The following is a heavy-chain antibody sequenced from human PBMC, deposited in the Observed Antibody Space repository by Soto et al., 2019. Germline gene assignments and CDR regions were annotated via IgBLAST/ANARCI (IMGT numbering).Heavy chain of an antibody. CDR1: GFTFSSYS. CDR3: TRDLPTLFVPHAGSEGESKSYGIDV. J-gene: IGHJ6*02. CDR2: ISSSSSTI. Sequence: EVQLVESGGGLVQPGGSLSLSCAASGFTFSSYSMNWVRQAPAKGLEWVSYISSSSSTIYYADSVKGRFTISRDNAKYSLYLQMNGLRDGDTAVYYCTRDLPTLFVPHAGSEGESKSYGIDVWGRGTTVTVSS. D-gene: IGHD3-10*01. V-gene: IGHV3-48*02.